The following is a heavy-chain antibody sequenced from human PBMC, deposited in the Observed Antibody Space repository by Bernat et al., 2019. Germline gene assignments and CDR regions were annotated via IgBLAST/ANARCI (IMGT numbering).Heavy chain of an antibody. V-gene: IGHV3-23*01. Sequence: EVQLLDSGGALVQPGGSLRLSCAASGLAFSKNAMNWVRQAPGKGLEWVSCISGSGTRTSNADSVKGRSTISRENSKNTLDSQMNGLGAEDTAVYYWRVIIGTPAFDIWGQGTMVTVSS. D-gene: IGHD1-14*01. CDR1: GLAFSKNA. CDR2: ISGSGTRT. J-gene: IGHJ3*02. CDR3: RVIIGTPAFDI.